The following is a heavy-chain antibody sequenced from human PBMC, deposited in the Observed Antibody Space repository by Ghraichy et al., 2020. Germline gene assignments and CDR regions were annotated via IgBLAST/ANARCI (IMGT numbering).Heavy chain of an antibody. CDR3: SRYSGSMTDF. D-gene: IGHD1-26*01. V-gene: IGHV3-49*03. Sequence: GGSLRLSCTASGFTFGDYAVSWFRQAPGKGRGWVSFIRSKTYGGTTEYAASVKGRFTISRDDSKSIGYLQMDSLKTEYTAVYYCSRYSGSMTDFWGQGTLVTVSS. J-gene: IGHJ4*02. CDR1: GFTFGDYA. CDR2: IRSKTYGGTT.